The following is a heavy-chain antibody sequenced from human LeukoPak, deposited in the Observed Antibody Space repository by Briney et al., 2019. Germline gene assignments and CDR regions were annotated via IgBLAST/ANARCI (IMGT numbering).Heavy chain of an antibody. D-gene: IGHD3-10*01. Sequence: GGSLTLSCAASGFTFSSYSMNWVRQAPGKGLEWVSSISSSSSYIYYADSVKGRFTISGDNAKNSLYLQMNSLRAEDTAVYYCARAGTMVRGALDVWGKGTTVTVSS. CDR3: ARAGTMVRGALDV. CDR2: ISSSSSYI. V-gene: IGHV3-21*01. CDR1: GFTFSSYS. J-gene: IGHJ6*04.